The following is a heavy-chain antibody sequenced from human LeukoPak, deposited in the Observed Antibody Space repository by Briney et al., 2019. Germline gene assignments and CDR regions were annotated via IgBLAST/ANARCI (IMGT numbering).Heavy chain of an antibody. V-gene: IGHV3-43D*03. J-gene: IGHJ4*02. Sequence: PGGSLRLSCAASGFTFSRYWMHWVRQAPGRGLEWVSLITWDGGSTYYTDSVKGRFTISRDSSRNSLSLQMSSLRVEDTALYYCAKEAGTRPHLPYYFDSWGQGTLVTVSS. D-gene: IGHD1/OR15-1a*01. CDR3: AKEAGTRPHLPYYFDS. CDR2: ITWDGGST. CDR1: GFTFSRYW.